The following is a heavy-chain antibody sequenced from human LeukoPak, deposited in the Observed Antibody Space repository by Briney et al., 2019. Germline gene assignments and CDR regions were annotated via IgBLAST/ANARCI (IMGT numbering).Heavy chain of an antibody. CDR2: IYYSGST. CDR3: ARDVYSSPPGKKYYYYYYGMDV. Sequence: SETLSLTCTVSGGSISSYYWSWIRQPPGKGLEWIGYIYYSGSTNYNPSLKSRVTISVDTSKNQFSLKLSSVTAADTAVYYCARDVYSSPPGKKYYYYYYGMDVWGQGTTVTVSS. J-gene: IGHJ6*02. D-gene: IGHD6-13*01. V-gene: IGHV4-59*01. CDR1: GGSISSYY.